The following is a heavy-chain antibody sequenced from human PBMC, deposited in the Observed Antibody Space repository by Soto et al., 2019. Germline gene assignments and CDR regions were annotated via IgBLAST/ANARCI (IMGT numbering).Heavy chain of an antibody. CDR1: GFTFSDYA. J-gene: IGHJ5*02. V-gene: IGHV3-30*03. CDR2: VSHDGRNT. CDR3: AMGGRLWRVAAVFYR. D-gene: IGHD6-19*01. Sequence: VQLVESGGGVVQPGRSLRLSCAASGFTFSDYAMHWVRQAPGKGLEWVAVVSHDGRNTHYADSVKGRFTISRDSSKNQVAMDLTTPRAGDTAVYYLAMGGRLWRVAAVFYRLGQVALVTVSS.